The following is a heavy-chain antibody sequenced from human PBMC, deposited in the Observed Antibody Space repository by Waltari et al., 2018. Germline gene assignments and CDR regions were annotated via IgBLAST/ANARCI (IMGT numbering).Heavy chain of an antibody. CDR2: ISYDGSNK. V-gene: IGHV3-30*01. CDR1: GFTFSGDA. CDR3: ARDAILVGAFDI. Sequence: QVQLVESGGGVVQPGRSLMRSWAASGFTFSGDAMHWVRQAPGKGLEWVAVISYDGSNKYYADSVKGRFTISRDNSKNTLYLQMNSLRAEDTAVYYCARDAILVGAFDIWGQGTMVTVSS. J-gene: IGHJ3*02.